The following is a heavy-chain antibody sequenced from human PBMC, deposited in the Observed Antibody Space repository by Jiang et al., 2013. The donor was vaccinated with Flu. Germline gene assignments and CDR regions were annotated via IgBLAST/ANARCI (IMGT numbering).Heavy chain of an antibody. V-gene: IGHV4-4*08. J-gene: IGHJ2*01. CDR2: ICNSGST. D-gene: IGHD3-10*01. Sequence: KPSETLSLTCTVSGGSISSYYWSWMRQPPGKGLEWIGYICNSGSTYYNPSLKSRVTISVDTSKNQFSLKLSSVTAADTAVYYCAREGLLWFRELLGTYWYFDLWGRGTLVTVSS. CDR1: GGSISSYY. CDR3: AREGLLWFRELLGTYWYFDL.